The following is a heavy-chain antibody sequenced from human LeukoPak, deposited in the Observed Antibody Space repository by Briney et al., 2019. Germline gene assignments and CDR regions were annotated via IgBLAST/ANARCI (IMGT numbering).Heavy chain of an antibody. J-gene: IGHJ4*02. CDR3: ARQTLWFGEPYYFDY. CDR2: IIPIFGTA. V-gene: IGHV1-69*05. Sequence: RASVKVSCKASGGTFSSYAISWVRQAPGQGLEWMGGIIPIFGTANYAQKFQGRVTITTDESTSTAYMELSSLRSEDTAVYYCARQTLWFGEPYYFDYWGQGTLVTVSS. CDR1: GGTFSSYA. D-gene: IGHD3-10*01.